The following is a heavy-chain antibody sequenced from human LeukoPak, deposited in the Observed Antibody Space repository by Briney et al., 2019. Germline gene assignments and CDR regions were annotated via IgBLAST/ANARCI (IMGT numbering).Heavy chain of an antibody. J-gene: IGHJ4*02. Sequence: GASVKVSCKASGGTFSSYAISWVRQAPGQGLEWMGRIIPILGIANYAQKFQGRVTITRDTSTSTVYMELSSLRSEDTAVYYCARSPGPYCSGGSCYEIGSYWGQGTLVTVSS. D-gene: IGHD2-15*01. CDR3: ARSPGPYCSGGSCYEIGSY. CDR1: GGTFSSYA. CDR2: IIPILGIA. V-gene: IGHV1-69*04.